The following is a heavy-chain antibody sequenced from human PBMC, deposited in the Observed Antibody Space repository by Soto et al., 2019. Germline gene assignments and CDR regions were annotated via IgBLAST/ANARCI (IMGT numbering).Heavy chain of an antibody. CDR2: ISYDGSNK. CDR3: ARDLDPMAAAGYYYYGMDV. CDR1: GFTFSSYA. D-gene: IGHD6-13*01. J-gene: IGHJ6*02. Sequence: GGSLRLSCAASGFTFSSYAMHWVRQAPGKGLEWVAVISYDGSNKYYADSVKGRFTISRDNSKNTLYLQMNSLRAEDTAVYYCARDLDPMAAAGYYYYGMDVWGQGTTVTVSS. V-gene: IGHV3-30-3*01.